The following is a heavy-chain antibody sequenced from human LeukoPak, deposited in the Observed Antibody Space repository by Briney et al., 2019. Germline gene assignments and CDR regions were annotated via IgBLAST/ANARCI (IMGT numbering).Heavy chain of an antibody. CDR1: GFTFSSHT. CDR3: AREGVGYPDAFDI. J-gene: IGHJ3*02. D-gene: IGHD2-15*01. V-gene: IGHV3-53*01. Sequence: GGSLRLSCAASGFTFSSHTMSWVRQAPGKGLEWVSVFYSGGSTYYADSVKGRFTSSRDNAKNTLYLQMNSLRAEDTAVYYCAREGVGYPDAFDIWGQGTMVTVSS. CDR2: FYSGGST.